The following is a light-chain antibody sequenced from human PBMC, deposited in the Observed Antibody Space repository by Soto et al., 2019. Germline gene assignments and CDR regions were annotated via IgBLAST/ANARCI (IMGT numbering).Light chain of an antibody. J-gene: IGLJ2*01. CDR1: SSDVGGYNS. Sequence: QSALTQPASVSGSPGQSITISCTGTSSDVGGYNSVFWYQQHPGKAPKLMIYDVSHRPSGVSDRFSGSKSGNTAALTISGLQAEDEADYYCSSYTSSSLLVFGGGTKLTVL. CDR3: SSYTSSSLLV. V-gene: IGLV2-14*01. CDR2: DVS.